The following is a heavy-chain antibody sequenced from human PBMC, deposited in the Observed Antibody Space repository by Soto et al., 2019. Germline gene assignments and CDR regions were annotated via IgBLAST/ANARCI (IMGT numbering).Heavy chain of an antibody. CDR3: IMVTYSGMDV. J-gene: IGHJ6*02. Sequence: LVLLSLDSSVYDSPLSPYDWAWFRQPPGKGLEWVGEINNRGNTNYNPSLKSRLTVSLDTSKTQFSLKLTSVTAADMAVYYCIMVTYSGMDVWGQGTTVTVSS. V-gene: IGHV4-34*01. D-gene: IGHD3-10*01. CDR2: INNRGNT. CDR1: DSPLSPYD.